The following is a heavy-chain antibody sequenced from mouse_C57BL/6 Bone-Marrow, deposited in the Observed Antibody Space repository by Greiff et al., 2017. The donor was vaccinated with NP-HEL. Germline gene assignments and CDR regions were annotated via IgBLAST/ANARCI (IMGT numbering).Heavy chain of an antibody. CDR2: IWSGGST. J-gene: IGHJ2*01. Sequence: QVQLKESGPGLVQPSQSLSITCTVSGFSLTSYGVHWVRQSPGQGLEWLGVIWSGGSTDYNAAFISRLSISKDNSKSQVFFKMNSLQADDTAIYYCARSRRRGYFDYWGQGTTLTVSS. CDR1: GFSLTSYG. V-gene: IGHV2-2*01. CDR3: ARSRRRGYFDY.